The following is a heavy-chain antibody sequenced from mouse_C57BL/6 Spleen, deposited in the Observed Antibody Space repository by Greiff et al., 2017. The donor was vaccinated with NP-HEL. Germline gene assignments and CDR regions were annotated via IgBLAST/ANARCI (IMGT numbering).Heavy chain of an antibody. CDR3: ARIRDYYDYDVAMDD. V-gene: IGHV1-80*01. CDR2: IYPGDGDT. D-gene: IGHD2-4*01. Sequence: QVQLKQSGAELVKPGASVKISCKASGYAFSSYWMNWVKQRPGKGLEWIGQIYPGDGDTNYNGKFKGKATLTADKSYSTAYMQLSSLTSEDSAVYFCARIRDYYDYDVAMDDWGKGNSVTVSS. CDR1: GYAFSSYW. J-gene: IGHJ4*01.